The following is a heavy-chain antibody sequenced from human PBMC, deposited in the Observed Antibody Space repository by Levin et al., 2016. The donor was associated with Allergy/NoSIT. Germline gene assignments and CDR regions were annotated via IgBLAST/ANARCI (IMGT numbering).Heavy chain of an antibody. D-gene: IGHD3-16*02. V-gene: IGHV4-30-2*01. Sequence: LRLSCAVSGGSIDGGGYSWSWLRQPPGQGLEWIGYIYHTGTAYYNPSLESRSTISVDRSKNQFSLELSSVTAADTAVYYCARLHLAELSMYYFDYWGQGTLVTVSS. CDR3: ARLHLAELSMYYFDY. CDR2: IYHTGTA. CDR1: GGSIDGGGYS. J-gene: IGHJ4*02.